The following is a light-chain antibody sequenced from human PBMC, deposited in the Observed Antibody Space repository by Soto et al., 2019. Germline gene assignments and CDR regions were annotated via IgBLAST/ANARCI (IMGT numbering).Light chain of an antibody. Sequence: DIQMTQSPSSLSASAGDRVTITCRASQSISSYLNWYQQKPGKAPKLLIYAASSLQSGVPSRFSGSGSGTDFTLTISSLQPEDFATYYCQQSYSTPGFGGGTKVEIK. V-gene: IGKV1-39*01. CDR3: QQSYSTPG. CDR1: QSISSY. J-gene: IGKJ4*01. CDR2: AAS.